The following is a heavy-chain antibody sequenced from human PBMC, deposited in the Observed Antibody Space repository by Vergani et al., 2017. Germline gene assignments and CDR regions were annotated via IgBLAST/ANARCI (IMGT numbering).Heavy chain of an antibody. J-gene: IGHJ6*02. Sequence: QVQLVESGGGVVQPGRSLRLSCAASGFTFSSYGMHWVRQAPGKGLEWVAVIWYDGSNKYYADSVKGRFTISRDKSKNTLYLQMNSLRAEVTAVYYCARARAAAGTYYYYGMDVWGQGTTVTVSS. V-gene: IGHV3-33*01. CDR2: IWYDGSNK. D-gene: IGHD6-13*01. CDR1: GFTFSSYG. CDR3: ARARAAAGTYYYYGMDV.